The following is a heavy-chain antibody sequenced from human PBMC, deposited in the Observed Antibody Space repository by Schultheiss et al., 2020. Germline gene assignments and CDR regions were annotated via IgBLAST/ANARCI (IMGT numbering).Heavy chain of an antibody. CDR3: ARDGTRRGDLDY. CDR2: IYYSGST. V-gene: IGHV4-30-4*01. D-gene: IGHD2-21*02. J-gene: IGHJ4*02. CDR1: GGSISNSDSY. Sequence: SATLALTCTVSGGSISNSDSYWSWIRQSPGRGLEWLVDIYYSGSTYYNPSLKSRVTISVDTSKNQFSLKLSSVTAADTAVYYCARDGTRRGDLDYWGQGTLVTVSS.